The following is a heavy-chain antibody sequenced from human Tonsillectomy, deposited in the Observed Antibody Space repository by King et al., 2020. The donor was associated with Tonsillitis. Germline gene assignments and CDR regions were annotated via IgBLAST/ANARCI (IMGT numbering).Heavy chain of an antibody. CDR3: AKVILGRYTSGSYPPKYFQE. D-gene: IGHD6-19*01. V-gene: IGHV3-23*04. CDR1: GFIFNTYA. J-gene: IGHJ1*01. CDR2: ISGSGGST. Sequence: VQLVESGGNLVQPGGSLRLSCAASGFIFNTYAMNWVRQAPGKGLEWVSGISGSGGSTYYADSVKGRFTISRDNSTNTLYLQMNSLRAEDTAIYYCAKVILGRYTSGSYPPKYFQEWGQGTPVTVSS.